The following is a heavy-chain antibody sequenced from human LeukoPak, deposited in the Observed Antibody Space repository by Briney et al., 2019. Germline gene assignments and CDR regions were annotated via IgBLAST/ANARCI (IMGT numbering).Heavy chain of an antibody. V-gene: IGHV3-23*01. CDR1: GFTFSSYA. D-gene: IGHD3-10*01. CDR3: AKSSLIRGVTLDAFDI. Sequence: GGSLRLSCAASGFTFSSYAMSWVRQAPGKGLEWVSAISGSGGSTYYADSVKGRFTISRDNSKNTLYLQMNSLRAEDTAVYYCAKSSLIRGVTLDAFDIWGQGTMVTVSS. J-gene: IGHJ3*02. CDR2: ISGSGGST.